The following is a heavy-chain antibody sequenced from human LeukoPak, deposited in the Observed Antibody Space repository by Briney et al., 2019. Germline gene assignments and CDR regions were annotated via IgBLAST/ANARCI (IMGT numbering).Heavy chain of an antibody. Sequence: QAWGTLRLTCAASGFTFSNYARNWLRQAPGKGLEWVANINEDGSRKSYVDSVKGRFTISRDNSKNTLYLQMNSLRAEDTAVYYCARKTTVTVLPGAFDIWGQGTMVTVSS. CDR2: INEDGSRK. D-gene: IGHD4-17*01. J-gene: IGHJ3*02. V-gene: IGHV3-7*03. CDR1: GFTFSNYA. CDR3: ARKTTVTVLPGAFDI.